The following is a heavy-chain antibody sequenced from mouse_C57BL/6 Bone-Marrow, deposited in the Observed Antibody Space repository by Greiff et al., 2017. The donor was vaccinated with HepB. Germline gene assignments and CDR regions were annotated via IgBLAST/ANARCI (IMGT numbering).Heavy chain of an antibody. V-gene: IGHV1-59*01. Sequence: QVQLQQPGAELVRPGTSVKLSCKASGYTFTSYWMHWVKQRPGQGLEWIGVIDPSDSYTNYNQKFKGKATLTVDTSSSTAYMELHSLTSEDSAVYFCAREDYYGSSYFDYWGQGTTLTVSS. CDR2: IDPSDSYT. J-gene: IGHJ2*01. CDR1: GYTFTSYW. D-gene: IGHD1-1*01. CDR3: AREDYYGSSYFDY.